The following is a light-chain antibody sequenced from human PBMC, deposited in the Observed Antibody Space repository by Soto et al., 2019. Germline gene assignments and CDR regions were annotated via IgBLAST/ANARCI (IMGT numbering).Light chain of an antibody. V-gene: IGKV1-9*01. Sequence: IHFTQSPSSLSSSVLYIFTITCLSSPAIASFLAWYQQKPGTAPKLLIYGASTLQSGVPSRFSGSRSGTDYTLTIASLQPEDFATYYCQQLNGSPWTFGQGTKVDIK. CDR1: PAIASF. CDR2: GAS. CDR3: QQLNGSPWT. J-gene: IGKJ1*01.